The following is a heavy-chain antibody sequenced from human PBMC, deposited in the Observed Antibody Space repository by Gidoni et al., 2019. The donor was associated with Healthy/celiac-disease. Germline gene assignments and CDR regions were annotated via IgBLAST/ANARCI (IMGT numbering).Heavy chain of an antibody. Sequence: QVQLVQSGAEVKKPGSSVKVSCQASGATFSSYAISWVRQAPGQGLEWMGGIIPIFGTANYAQKFQGRVTITADKSTSTAYMELSSLRSEDTAVYYCAIQLSNSYYYYYGMDVWGKGTTVTVSS. J-gene: IGHJ6*04. D-gene: IGHD5-18*01. V-gene: IGHV1-69*06. CDR3: AIQLSNSYYYYYGMDV. CDR2: IIPIFGTA. CDR1: GATFSSYA.